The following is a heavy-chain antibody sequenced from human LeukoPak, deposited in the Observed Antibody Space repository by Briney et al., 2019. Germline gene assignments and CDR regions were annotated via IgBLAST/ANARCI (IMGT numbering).Heavy chain of an antibody. Sequence: PGRSLRLSCAASGFTFSSYGMHWVRQAPGKGLEWVAVISYDGSNKYYADSVKGRFTISRDNSKNTLYLQMNSLRAEDTAVYYCAKAADYGGNNWFDPWGQGTLVTVSS. CDR3: AKAADYGGNNWFDP. CDR1: GFTFSSYG. CDR2: ISYDGSNK. J-gene: IGHJ5*02. V-gene: IGHV3-30*18. D-gene: IGHD4-23*01.